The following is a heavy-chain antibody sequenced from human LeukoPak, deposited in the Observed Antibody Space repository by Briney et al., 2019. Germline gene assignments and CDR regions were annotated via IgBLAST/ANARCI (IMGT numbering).Heavy chain of an antibody. D-gene: IGHD3-3*01. J-gene: IGHJ3*02. V-gene: IGHV4-39*01. CDR3: ARRDDGAYYDFWSGYPAAFDI. CDR1: GGSISSSSYY. Sequence: ASKTLSLTCTVSGGSISSSSYYWGWIRQPPGKGLEWIGSIYYSGSTYYNPSLKSRVTISVDTSKNQFSLKLSSVTAADTAVYYCARRDDGAYYDFWSGYPAAFDIWGQGTMVTVSS. CDR2: IYYSGST.